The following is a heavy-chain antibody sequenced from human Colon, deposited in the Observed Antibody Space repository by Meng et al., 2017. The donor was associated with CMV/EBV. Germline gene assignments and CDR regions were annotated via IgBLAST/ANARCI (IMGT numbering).Heavy chain of an antibody. J-gene: IGHJ3*02. CDR1: GFTLSSYD. CDR3: ARKGWNYREAFDM. CDR2: ISTQSLTT. Sequence: GGSLRLSCVASGFTLSSYDMPWVRQAPGKGLEWISHISTQSLTTVYADSVKGRFNISRDNAKNSVYLQMNSLRAEDTAVYYCARKGWNYREAFDMWGQGTRVTVSS. D-gene: IGHD3-16*02. V-gene: IGHV3-48*03.